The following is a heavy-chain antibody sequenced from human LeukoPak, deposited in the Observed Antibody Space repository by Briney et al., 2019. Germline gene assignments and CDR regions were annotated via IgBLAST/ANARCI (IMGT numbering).Heavy chain of an antibody. D-gene: IGHD4-17*01. CDR1: GYSFTSYW. J-gene: IGHJ4*02. V-gene: IGHV5-51*01. CDR3: ARASLRTTPYRDIDY. CDR2: IYPGDSDT. Sequence: GESLKISCKGSGYSFTSYWIGWVRQMPGKGLEWMGIIYPGDSDTRYSPSFQGQVTISADKSISTAYLQWSSLKASDTAMYYCARASLRTTPYRDIDYWGQGTLVTVSS.